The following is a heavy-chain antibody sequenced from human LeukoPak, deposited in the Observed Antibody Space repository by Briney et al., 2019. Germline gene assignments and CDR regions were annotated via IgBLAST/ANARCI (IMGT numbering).Heavy chain of an antibody. J-gene: IGHJ6*03. CDR1: GFTFSSYW. Sequence: GGSLRLSCAASGFTFSSYWMSWVRQAPGKGLEWVANIKQDGSEKYYVDSVKGRFTISRDNAKNSLYLQMNSLRAEDTAVYYCARDPYTVTSYYYYMDVWGKGTTVTTSS. D-gene: IGHD4-17*01. CDR3: ARDPYTVTSYYYYMDV. V-gene: IGHV3-7*01. CDR2: IKQDGSEK.